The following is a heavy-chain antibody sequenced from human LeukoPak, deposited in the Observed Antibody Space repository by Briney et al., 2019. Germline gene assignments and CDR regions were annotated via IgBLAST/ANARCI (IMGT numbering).Heavy chain of an antibody. CDR2: IYYSGST. CDR1: GGSISSYY. D-gene: IGHD6-13*01. J-gene: IGHJ4*02. V-gene: IGHV4-59*08. Sequence: SETLSLTCTVSGGSISSYYWSWIRQPPGKGLEWIGYIYYSGSTNYNPSLKSRVTISVDTSKNQFSLKLSSVTAADTAVYYCARHSNPGIAAAGTFDYWGQGTLVTVSS. CDR3: ARHSNPGIAAAGTFDY.